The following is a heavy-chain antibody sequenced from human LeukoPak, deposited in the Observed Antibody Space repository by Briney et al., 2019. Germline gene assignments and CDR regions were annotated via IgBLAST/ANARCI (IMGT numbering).Heavy chain of an antibody. D-gene: IGHD2-21*02. V-gene: IGHV4-31*03. CDR2: ISNSGTT. J-gene: IGHJ3*02. Sequence: PSETLSLTCTVSGDSVTSGGYFWTWIRQHPGKGLEWIGYISNSGTTSYNPSLKSRVSISVDTSNNQFSLRLSSVTAADTAVYYCARDVVVTSSPDAFDIWSQGTMVTVSS. CDR3: ARDVVVTSSPDAFDI. CDR1: GDSVTSGGYF.